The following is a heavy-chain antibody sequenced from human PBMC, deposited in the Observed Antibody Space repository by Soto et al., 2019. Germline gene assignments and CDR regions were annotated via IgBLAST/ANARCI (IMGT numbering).Heavy chain of an antibody. CDR3: AREGVVVVTAIPVGSAFDI. CDR2: INPSGGST. D-gene: IGHD2-21*02. CDR1: GYTFRRSY. V-gene: IGHV1-46*01. Sequence: ASGRVACKAAGYTFRRSYMQGVRQAPGQGLEWMGIINPSGGSTSYAQKFQGRVTMTRDTSTSTVYMELSGLRSEDTAVYYCAREGVVVVTAIPVGSAFDIWGQGTMVTVSS. J-gene: IGHJ3*02.